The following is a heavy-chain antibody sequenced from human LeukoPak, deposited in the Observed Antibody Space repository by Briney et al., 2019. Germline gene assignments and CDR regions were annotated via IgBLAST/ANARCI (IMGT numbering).Heavy chain of an antibody. CDR1: GGSISSYY. CDR2: IYYSGST. Sequence: SETLSLTCTVSGGSISSYYWSWIRQPPGKGLEWIGYIYYSGSTNYNPSLKSRVTISVDTSKNQFSLKLSSVTAADTAVYYCAKSRSYYGSGSPNWFDPWGQGTLVTVSS. J-gene: IGHJ5*02. V-gene: IGHV4-59*01. CDR3: AKSRSYYGSGSPNWFDP. D-gene: IGHD3-10*01.